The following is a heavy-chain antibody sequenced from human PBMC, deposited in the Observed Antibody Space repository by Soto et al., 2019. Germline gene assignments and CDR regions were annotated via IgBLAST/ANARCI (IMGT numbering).Heavy chain of an antibody. V-gene: IGHV3-48*03. J-gene: IGHJ5*02. D-gene: IGHD1-26*01. Sequence: GGSLRLSCAASGFTFSSYEMNWVRQAPGKGLEWVSYISSSGSTIYYADSVKGRFTISRDNAKNSLYLQMNSLRAEDTAVYYCARTIVGATLFSNPWGQGTLVTVSS. CDR3: ARTIVGATLFSNP. CDR1: GFTFSSYE. CDR2: ISSSGSTI.